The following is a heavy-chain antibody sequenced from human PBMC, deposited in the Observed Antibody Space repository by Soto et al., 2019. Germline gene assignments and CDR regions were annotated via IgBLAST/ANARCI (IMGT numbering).Heavy chain of an antibody. V-gene: IGHV3-23*01. CDR1: GFTFSSYA. Sequence: EVQLLESGGGLVEPGGSLRLSCAASGFTFSSYAMSWVRQAPGKGLEWVSAISGSGGNTYYADSVKGRFTISRDNSKNTLYLQMNSLRAEDTAVYCCAKGGGITMVPFFDYWGQGTLVTVSS. J-gene: IGHJ4*02. D-gene: IGHD3-10*01. CDR2: ISGSGGNT. CDR3: AKGGGITMVPFFDY.